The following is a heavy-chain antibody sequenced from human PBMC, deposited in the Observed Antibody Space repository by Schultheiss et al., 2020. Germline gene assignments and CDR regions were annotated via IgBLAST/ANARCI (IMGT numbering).Heavy chain of an antibody. V-gene: IGHV3-11*01. D-gene: IGHD5-18*01. CDR3: ARADTAMDPYFDY. CDR1: GFTFSDYY. Sequence: GGSLRLSCAASGFTFSDYYMSWIRQAPGKGLEWVLYISSSGSTIYYADSVKGRFTISRDNAKNSLYLQMNSLRAEDTAVYYCARADTAMDPYFDYWGQGTLVTVSS. CDR2: ISSSGSTI. J-gene: IGHJ4*02.